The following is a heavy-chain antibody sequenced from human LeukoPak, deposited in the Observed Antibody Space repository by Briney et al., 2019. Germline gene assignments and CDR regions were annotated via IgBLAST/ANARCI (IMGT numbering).Heavy chain of an antibody. CDR3: ARDRQLGWFGP. CDR1: GDSINSGNYF. D-gene: IGHD3-16*01. J-gene: IGHJ5*02. Sequence: SETLSLTCTVSGDSINSGNYFWAWIRQSAGKGLEWIGRIHSDGLANYNPSLRSRVTISIDTSNNQFSLKVKSVTAADTATYYCARDRQLGWFGPWGQGILVTVSS. V-gene: IGHV4-61*02. CDR2: IHSDGLA.